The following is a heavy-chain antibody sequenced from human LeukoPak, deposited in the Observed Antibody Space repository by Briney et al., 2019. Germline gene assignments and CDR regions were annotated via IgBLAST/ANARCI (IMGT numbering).Heavy chain of an antibody. CDR3: ARDYDSGNSQIFDY. CDR1: GGSISSYY. J-gene: IGHJ4*02. Sequence: SETLSLTCTVSGGSISSYYWSWIRQPPGKGLEWIGYIYYSGSTNYNPSLKSRVTISVDTSKNQFSLKLSSVTAADTAMYYCARDYDSGNSQIFDYWGQGTLVTVSS. CDR2: IYYSGST. D-gene: IGHD3-10*01. V-gene: IGHV4-59*01.